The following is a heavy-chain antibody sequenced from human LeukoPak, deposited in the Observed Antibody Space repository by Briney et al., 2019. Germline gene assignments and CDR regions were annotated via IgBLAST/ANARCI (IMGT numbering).Heavy chain of an antibody. CDR3: ARVGDHYHWYFDL. CDR1: GFTVGTQY. D-gene: IGHD3-10*01. J-gene: IGHJ2*01. CDR2: LYSGGDT. Sequence: GGSLRLSCAASGFTVGTQYMNWXRQAPGKXLEXVSILYSGGDTYYADSVKGRFTISRDNSRNTMSLQMNSLRIEDTAVYYCARVGDHYHWYFDLWGRGTLVTVSS. V-gene: IGHV3-53*01.